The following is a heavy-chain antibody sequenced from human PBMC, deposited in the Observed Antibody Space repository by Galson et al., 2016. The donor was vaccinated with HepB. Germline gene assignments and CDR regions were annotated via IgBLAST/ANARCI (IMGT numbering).Heavy chain of an antibody. CDR1: GFTLSAHW. CDR3: TREMSGSYFE. V-gene: IGHV3-7*01. Sequence: SLRLSCAASGFTLSAHWMTWVRQAPGKGLEWVANIKGDGSASYYVDSVRGRFTISRDNAKNSLFLQMNSLRVEETAVYYCTREMSGSYFEWGQGTLVTVSS. D-gene: IGHD3-10*01. CDR2: IKGDGSAS. J-gene: IGHJ4*02.